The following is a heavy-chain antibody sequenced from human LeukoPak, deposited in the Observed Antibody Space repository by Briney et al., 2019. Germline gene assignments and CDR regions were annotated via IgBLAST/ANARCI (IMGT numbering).Heavy chain of an antibody. V-gene: IGHV3-23*01. CDR1: GFTFSNSA. J-gene: IGHJ4*02. CDR3: AKLRGATINAWYFDY. CDR2: ISGSGGST. Sequence: GGSLRLSCAASGFTFSNSAMSWVRQAPGKGLEWVSTISGSGGSTYYADSVKGRFTISRDNSKNTLYLQMNSLRAEDTAVYYCAKLRGATINAWYFDYWGQGTLVTVSS. D-gene: IGHD5-12*01.